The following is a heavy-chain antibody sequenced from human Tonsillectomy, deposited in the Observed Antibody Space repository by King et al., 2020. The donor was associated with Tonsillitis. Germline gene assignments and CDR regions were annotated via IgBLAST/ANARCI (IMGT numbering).Heavy chain of an antibody. J-gene: IGHJ4*02. V-gene: IGHV4-39*01. CDR3: AGLRAGGYGGHDRFDY. CDR1: GGSISSSNYY. CDR2: IYYSGST. D-gene: IGHD5-12*01. Sequence: QLQESGPGLVKPSETLSLTCTVSGGSISSSNYYWGWIRQPPGKGLEWIGSIYYSGSTYYNPPLMSRVTMSVDTSKNQFSLKLSSVTAADTAVYYCAGLRAGGYGGHDRFDYWGQGTLVTVSS.